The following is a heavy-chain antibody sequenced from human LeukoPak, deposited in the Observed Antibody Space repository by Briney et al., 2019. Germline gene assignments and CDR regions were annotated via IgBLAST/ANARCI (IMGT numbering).Heavy chain of an antibody. CDR3: AADPVYYYDSSGYPTFGY. J-gene: IGHJ4*02. Sequence: SVKVSCKASGFTFTSSAMQWVQQARGQRLEWIGWIVVGSGNTNYAQKFQERVTITRDMSTSTAYMELSSLRSEDTAVYYCAADPVYYYDSSGYPTFGYWGQGTLVTVSS. D-gene: IGHD3-22*01. CDR1: GFTFTSSA. CDR2: IVVGSGNT. V-gene: IGHV1-58*02.